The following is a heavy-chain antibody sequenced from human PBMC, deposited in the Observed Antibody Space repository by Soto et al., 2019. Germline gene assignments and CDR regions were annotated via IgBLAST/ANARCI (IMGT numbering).Heavy chain of an antibody. Sequence: QVQLVQSGSEVKKAGASVRVSCTASGYTFTMHKMHWVRQAPGQALEWMGLTDPSGGHTTYAQKFQGRVSMTGDTSTDTVYLELSSLRSEDTAVYYCARDAAFAFVVGATTIADFWGQGTLVTVSS. CDR3: ARDAAFAFVVGATTIADF. V-gene: IGHV1-46*01. CDR1: GYTFTMHK. CDR2: TDPSGGHT. D-gene: IGHD1-26*01. J-gene: IGHJ4*02.